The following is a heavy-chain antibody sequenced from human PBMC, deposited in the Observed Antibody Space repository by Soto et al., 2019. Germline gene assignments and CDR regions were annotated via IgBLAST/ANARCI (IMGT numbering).Heavy chain of an antibody. D-gene: IGHD4-17*01. V-gene: IGHV4-59*01. CDR2: IYYSGST. CDR1: GGSISSYY. Sequence: SETLSLTCTVPGGSISSYYWSWIRQPPGKGLEWIGYIYYSGSTNYNPSLKSRVTISVDTSKNQFSLKLSSVTAADTAVYYCARVAKRALDDYGDYLISQEYYYYMDVWGKGTTVTVSS. CDR3: ARVAKRALDDYGDYLISQEYYYYMDV. J-gene: IGHJ6*03.